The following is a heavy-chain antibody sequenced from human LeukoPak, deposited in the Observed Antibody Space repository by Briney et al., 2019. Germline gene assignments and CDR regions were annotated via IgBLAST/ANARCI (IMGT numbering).Heavy chain of an antibody. J-gene: IGHJ4*02. V-gene: IGHV3-30*02. D-gene: IGHD5-12*01. CDR3: AKDSSVATTFDF. Sequence: PGGSLRLSCAASGFTFSSYGMHWVRQAPGKGLEWVAFIRFDGSDKYYADSVKGRFTMSRDNSKNTLYLQMNSLRAEDTAVYYCAKDSSVATTFDFWGQGTLVTVSS. CDR2: IRFDGSDK. CDR1: GFTFSSYG.